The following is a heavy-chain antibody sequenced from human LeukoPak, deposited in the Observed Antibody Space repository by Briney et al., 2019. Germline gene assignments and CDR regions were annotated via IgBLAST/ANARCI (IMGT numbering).Heavy chain of an antibody. J-gene: IGHJ4*02. CDR1: GFTFNDYA. CDR3: ARDFFPVVDSTWYEIGY. Sequence: GGSLRLSCAASGFTFNDYAMYWVRQAPGKGLEWVTLISYDGYDKSYADSVRGRFTISRDNSRNTLYLQMDSLTSEDTAVYYCARDFFPVVDSTWYEIGYWGQGTLVTVSS. D-gene: IGHD2-21*01. V-gene: IGHV3-30-3*01. CDR2: ISYDGYDK.